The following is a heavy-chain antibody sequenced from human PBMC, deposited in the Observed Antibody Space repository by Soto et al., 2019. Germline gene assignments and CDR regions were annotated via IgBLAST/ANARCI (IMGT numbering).Heavy chain of an antibody. Sequence: QVQLQQWGAGLLKPSETLSLTCAVSGGSFSGYYWSWIRQPPGKGLEWIGEINHSGSTNYNPSLKSRVTISVDTSKNQFSLKLSYVTAADAALYYCASGQTVKYGGNYYYFDYWGQGTLVTVSS. CDR1: GGSFSGYY. CDR3: ASGQTVKYGGNYYYFDY. CDR2: INHSGST. J-gene: IGHJ4*02. V-gene: IGHV4-34*01. D-gene: IGHD3-22*01.